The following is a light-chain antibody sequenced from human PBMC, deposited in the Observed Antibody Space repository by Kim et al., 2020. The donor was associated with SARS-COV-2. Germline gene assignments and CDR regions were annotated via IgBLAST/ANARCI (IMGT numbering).Light chain of an antibody. J-gene: IGKJ1*01. V-gene: IGKV4-1*01. CDR1: QSVLYSSNNKNY. CDR3: QQYYTTPWT. Sequence: DIVMTQSPDSLAVSLGERATINCKSSQSVLYSSNNKNYLAWYQQKPGQPPKLLFYWASTRESGVPNRFSGSESGTDFTLTISTLQAEDVAVYFCQQYYTTPWTFGQGTKVDI. CDR2: WAS.